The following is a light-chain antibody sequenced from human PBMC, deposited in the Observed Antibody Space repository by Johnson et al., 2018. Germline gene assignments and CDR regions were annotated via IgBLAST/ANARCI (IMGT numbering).Light chain of an antibody. V-gene: IGLV1-51*02. CDR2: ENN. Sequence: QSVLTQPPSVSAAPGQKVTISCSGSSSNIGNNYVSWYQQLPGTAPTLLIYENNKRPSRIPDRFFGSKSGTSATLGITGLNPGDEADYDCGTWDSRLSAGNVFGTGTKVTVL. J-gene: IGLJ1*01. CDR3: GTWDSRLSAGNV. CDR1: SSNIGNNY.